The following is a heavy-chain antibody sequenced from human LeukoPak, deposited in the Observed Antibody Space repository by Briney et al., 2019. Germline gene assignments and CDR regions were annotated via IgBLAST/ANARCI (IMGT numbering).Heavy chain of an antibody. Sequence: ASVKVSCKASGYTFTSYGISWVRQAPRQGLEWMGWISAYNGNTNYAQKLQGRVTMTTDTSTSTAYMELRSLRSDDTAVYYCARAPYYDILTGYFPIDYWGQGTLVTVSS. CDR2: ISAYNGNT. CDR3: ARAPYYDILTGYFPIDY. V-gene: IGHV1-18*01. CDR1: GYTFTSYG. J-gene: IGHJ4*02. D-gene: IGHD3-9*01.